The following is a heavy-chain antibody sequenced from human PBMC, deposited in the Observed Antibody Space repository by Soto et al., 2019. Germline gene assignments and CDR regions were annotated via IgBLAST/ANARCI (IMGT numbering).Heavy chain of an antibody. CDR1: GFTFSSYA. CDR2: ISSNGGST. Sequence: EVQLVESGGGLVQPGGSLRLSCAASGFTFSSYAMHWVRQAPGKGLEYVSAISSNGGSTYYANSVKGRFTISRDNSKNTLYLQMGSLRAEDMAVYYCARDLEGGAGSYAFDIWGQGTMVTVSS. CDR3: ARDLEGGAGSYAFDI. D-gene: IGHD3-10*01. V-gene: IGHV3-64*01. J-gene: IGHJ3*02.